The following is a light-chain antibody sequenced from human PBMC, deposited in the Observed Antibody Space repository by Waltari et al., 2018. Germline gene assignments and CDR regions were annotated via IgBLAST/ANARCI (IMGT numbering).Light chain of an antibody. V-gene: IGKV3-11*01. CDR1: QSIATY. CDR3: QQFTNWPPGLT. Sequence: EVVLTQSPATLSLSPGDRATLSCRASQSIATYLAWYQQKPGQAPRLLIHDASYRATGIPARFSGSGSGTDFSLTISSLEPEDFAVYFCQQFTNWPPGLTFGGGTKVEI. J-gene: IGKJ4*01. CDR2: DAS.